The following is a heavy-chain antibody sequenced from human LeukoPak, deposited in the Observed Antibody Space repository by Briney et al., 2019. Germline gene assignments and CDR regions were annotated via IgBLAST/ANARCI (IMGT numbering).Heavy chain of an antibody. J-gene: IGHJ5*02. Sequence: SETLSLTCTVSGGSISSYYWSWVRQPPGKGLEWIGYIYYSGSTNYNPSLKSRVTISVDTSKNQFSLKLSSVTAADTAVYYCARGYFDWLRFDPWGQGTLVTVSS. V-gene: IGHV4-59*01. CDR1: GGSISSYY. CDR2: IYYSGST. D-gene: IGHD3-9*01. CDR3: ARGYFDWLRFDP.